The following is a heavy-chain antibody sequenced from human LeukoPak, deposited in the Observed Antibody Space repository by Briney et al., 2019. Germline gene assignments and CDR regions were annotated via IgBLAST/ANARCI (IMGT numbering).Heavy chain of an antibody. Sequence: GASVKVSCKASGGTFSSYAISWVRQAPGQGLEWMGGIIPIFGTANYAQKFQGRVTITTDESTSTAYMELSSLRSEDTAVYYCARDLSIAVPGTDFDYWGQGTLVTVSS. CDR2: IIPIFGTA. D-gene: IGHD6-13*01. J-gene: IGHJ4*02. CDR1: GGTFSSYA. CDR3: ARDLSIAVPGTDFDY. V-gene: IGHV1-69*05.